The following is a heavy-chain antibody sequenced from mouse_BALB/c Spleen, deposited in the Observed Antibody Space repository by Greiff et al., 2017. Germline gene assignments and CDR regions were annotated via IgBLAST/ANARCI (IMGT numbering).Heavy chain of an antibody. J-gene: IGHJ2*01. Sequence: EVMLVESGGGLVQPGGSLKLSCAASGFTFSSYTMSWVRQTPEKRLEWVAYISNGGGSTYYPDTVKGRFTISRDNAKNTLYLQMSSLKSEDTAMYYCARQGGDYFDYWGQGTTLTVSS. CDR1: GFTFSSYT. V-gene: IGHV5-12-2*01. CDR2: ISNGGGST. CDR3: ARQGGDYFDY.